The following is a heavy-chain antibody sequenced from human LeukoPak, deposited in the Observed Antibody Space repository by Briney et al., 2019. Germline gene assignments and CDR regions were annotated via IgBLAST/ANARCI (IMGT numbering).Heavy chain of an antibody. D-gene: IGHD6-19*01. J-gene: IGHJ4*02. CDR2: VRYDGNNP. Sequence: GGSLRLSCAASGFTFGSYGMHWVRQAPGKGLDWVAFVRYDGNNPYYSASVKGRFTISRDNAKNTLYLQMNSLRAEDTAVYYCARGSGWYNFDYWGQGTLVTVSS. CDR1: GFTFGSYG. V-gene: IGHV3-30*02. CDR3: ARGSGWYNFDY.